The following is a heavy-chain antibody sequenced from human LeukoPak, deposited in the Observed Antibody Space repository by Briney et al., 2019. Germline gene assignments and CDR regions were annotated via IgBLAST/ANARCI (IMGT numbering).Heavy chain of an antibody. CDR1: GFTFRSYA. J-gene: IGHJ4*02. D-gene: IGHD6-19*01. Sequence: GGSLRLSCAASGFTFRSYAMHWVRQAPGKGLEWVSAISGSGGSTYYADSVKGRFTISRDNSKNTLYLQMNSLRAEDTAVYYCAKASGLNAYSSGLYYFDYWGQGTLVTVSS. CDR3: AKASGLNAYSSGLYYFDY. CDR2: ISGSGGST. V-gene: IGHV3-23*01.